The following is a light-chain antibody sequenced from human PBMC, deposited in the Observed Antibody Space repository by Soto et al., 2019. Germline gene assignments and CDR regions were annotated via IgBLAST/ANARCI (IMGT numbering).Light chain of an antibody. CDR3: QQDNSFPLT. Sequence: DIQVTQSPSSVSASVGDRVTITCRAGQAIGSWLTWYQHKPGKAPKLLIPTASSLQSGVPSRFSGSGSGTEFARTISSLQPEDFETYYCQQDNSFPLTFVGGTHVDIK. J-gene: IGKJ4*01. V-gene: IGKV1D-12*01. CDR2: TAS. CDR1: QAIGSW.